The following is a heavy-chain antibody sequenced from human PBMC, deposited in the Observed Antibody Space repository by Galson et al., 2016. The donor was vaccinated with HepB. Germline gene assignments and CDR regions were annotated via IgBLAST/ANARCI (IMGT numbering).Heavy chain of an antibody. CDR3: ARASSSSSWYLPGYYYDMDV. CDR2: ISTRTSYI. D-gene: IGHD6-13*01. V-gene: IGHV3-21*01. CDR1: GFTFSSYS. Sequence: SLRLSCAASGFTFSSYSMNWVRQVPGKGLEWVSSISTRTSYIDYADSVKGRFTISRDNAKNSLYLQMNSLRAEDTAVYYCARASSSSSWYLPGYYYDMDVWGQGTTVTVSS. J-gene: IGHJ6*02.